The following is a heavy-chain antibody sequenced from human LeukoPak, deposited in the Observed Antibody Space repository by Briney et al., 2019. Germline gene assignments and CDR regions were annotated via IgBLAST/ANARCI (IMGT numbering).Heavy chain of an antibody. D-gene: IGHD3-10*01. CDR3: ARDRGFESYAFDI. V-gene: IGHV4-61*01. CDR2: IYYSGST. Sequence: SETLSLTCTVSGGSISSSSYYWGWIRQPPGKGLEWIGYIYYSGSTNYNPSLKSRVTISVDTSKNQFSLKLSSVTAADTAVYYCARDRGFESYAFDIWGQGTMVTVSS. CDR1: GGSISSSSYY. J-gene: IGHJ3*02.